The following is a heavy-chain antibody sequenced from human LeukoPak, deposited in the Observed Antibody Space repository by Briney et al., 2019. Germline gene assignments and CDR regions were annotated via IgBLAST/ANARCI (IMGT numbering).Heavy chain of an antibody. CDR3: ARLWYCDTLTGYRPDAFDI. CDR1: GGSISSSSYY. V-gene: IGHV4-39*02. J-gene: IGHJ3*02. Sequence: NPSETLSLTCSVSGGSISSSSYYWGWIRQPPGKGLEWIGSVYYTGSTYYNPSLKSRVTISIDTSKHHFSLRLYSVIAADTAVYYCARLWYCDTLTGYRPDAFDIWGQGTTVTVSS. D-gene: IGHD3-9*01. CDR2: VYYTGST.